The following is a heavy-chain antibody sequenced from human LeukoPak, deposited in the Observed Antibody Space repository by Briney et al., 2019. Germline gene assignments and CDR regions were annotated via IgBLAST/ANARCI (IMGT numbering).Heavy chain of an antibody. J-gene: IGHJ4*02. V-gene: IGHV4-61*05. Sequence: SETLSLTCTVSGGSISSSSYYWGWIRQPPGKGLEWIGYIYYTGSITYNPSLKSRVTISVDTSKNQFSLNLNSVTAADTAVYYCARGEGYYFDYLGQGILVTVSS. CDR3: ARGEGYYFDY. CDR1: GGSISSSSYY. D-gene: IGHD3-10*01. CDR2: IYYTGSI.